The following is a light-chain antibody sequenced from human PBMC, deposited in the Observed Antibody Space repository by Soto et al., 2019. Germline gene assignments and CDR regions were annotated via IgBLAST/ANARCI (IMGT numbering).Light chain of an antibody. V-gene: IGKV1-27*01. J-gene: IGKJ1*01. CDR1: QGIIDY. CDR3: QKYDTAPQT. CDR2: AAS. Sequence: DLQMTQSPSSLSASVGDTVTITCRASQGIIDYLAWYQQRPGEVPKLLIYAASTLQTGVPSRFSGSGAGTDFTLTISSLQPEDVGTYYCQKYDTAPQTFGQGTRVEIK.